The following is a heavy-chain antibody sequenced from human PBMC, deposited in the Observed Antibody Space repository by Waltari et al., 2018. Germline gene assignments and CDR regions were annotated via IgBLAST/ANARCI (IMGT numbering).Heavy chain of an antibody. CDR2: IIPICGTA. CDR1: GGTFSSYA. V-gene: IGHV1-69*08. D-gene: IGHD6-6*01. Sequence: QVQLVQSGAEVKKPGSSVKVSCKASGGTFSSYAISWVRQAPGQGLEWMGRIIPICGTANYAQKFQGRVTITADKSTSTAYMELSSLRSEDTAVYYCAGERRGSIAARYYSTWGQGTLVTVSS. CDR3: AGERRGSIAARYYST. J-gene: IGHJ5*02.